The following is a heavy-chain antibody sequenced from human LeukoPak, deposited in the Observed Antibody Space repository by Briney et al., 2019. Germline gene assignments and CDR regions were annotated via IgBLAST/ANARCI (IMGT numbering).Heavy chain of an antibody. J-gene: IGHJ4*02. CDR2: ISNGGGTI. D-gene: IGHD3-10*02. CDR1: GFTFTRYD. V-gene: IGHV3-48*03. CDR3: ARDSYMFGSDY. Sequence: PGGSLRLSCVTSGFTFTRYDFNWVRQAPGKGLDWISYISNGGGTIYYADSVKGRFTISRDNAKNSVFLQMNTLRAEGTAVYYCARDSYMFGSDYWGQGTLVTVSS.